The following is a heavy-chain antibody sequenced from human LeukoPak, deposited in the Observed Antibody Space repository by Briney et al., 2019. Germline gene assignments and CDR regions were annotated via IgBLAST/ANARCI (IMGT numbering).Heavy chain of an antibody. CDR2: IYYSGSA. CDR1: GGSISSSGYY. V-gene: IGHV4-39*02. CDR3: ARDPTAAGKGAWFDP. J-gene: IGHJ5*02. D-gene: IGHD6-13*01. Sequence: SETLSLTCTVSGGSISSSGYYWGWIRQPPGKGLEWIGSIYYSGSAYYNPSLKSRVTISVDTSKNQFSLKLSSVAAADTAVYYCARDPTAAGKGAWFDPWGQGTLVTVSS.